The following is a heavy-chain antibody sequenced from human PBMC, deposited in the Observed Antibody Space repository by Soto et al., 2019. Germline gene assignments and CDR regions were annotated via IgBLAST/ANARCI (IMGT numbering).Heavy chain of an antibody. V-gene: IGHV1-8*01. CDR1: GYTFPSYD. CDR2: MNPNTGNS. Sequence: ASVKVSCKASGYTFPSYDIYWVRQATGQGLEWMGWMNPNTGNSGYAQKFQGRVTMTSDTSISTAHMELSSLRSDDTAVYYCARRAETNGWNGFGADKYYFDFWGQGTLVTVYS. J-gene: IGHJ4*02. D-gene: IGHD1-1*01. CDR3: ARRAETNGWNGFGADKYYFDF.